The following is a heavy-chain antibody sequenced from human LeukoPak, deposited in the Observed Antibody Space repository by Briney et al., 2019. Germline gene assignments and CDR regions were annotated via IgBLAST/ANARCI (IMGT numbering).Heavy chain of an antibody. D-gene: IGHD3-22*01. Sequence: SQTLSLTCAVSGGSIGSGGYSWSWIRQPPGKGLEWIGYIYHSGSTYYNPSLKSRVTISVDRSKNQFSLKLSSVTAADTAVYYCARGVYYYDSSGYFNWFDPWGQGTLVTVSS. CDR2: IYHSGST. CDR3: ARGVYYYDSSGYFNWFDP. CDR1: GGSIGSGGYS. J-gene: IGHJ5*02. V-gene: IGHV4-30-2*01.